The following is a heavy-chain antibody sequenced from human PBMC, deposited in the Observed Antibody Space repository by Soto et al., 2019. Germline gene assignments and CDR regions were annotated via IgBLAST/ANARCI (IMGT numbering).Heavy chain of an antibody. CDR3: AREDASGYSYLDY. D-gene: IGHD5-18*01. Sequence: GGFLRLACAASGFTFSSYAMHWVRQAPGKGLEWVAVISYDGSNKYYADSVKGRFTISRDNSKNTLHLQMNSLRAEDTAVYYCAREDASGYSYLDYWGQGTLVTVSS. CDR2: ISYDGSNK. V-gene: IGHV3-30-3*01. J-gene: IGHJ4*02. CDR1: GFTFSSYA.